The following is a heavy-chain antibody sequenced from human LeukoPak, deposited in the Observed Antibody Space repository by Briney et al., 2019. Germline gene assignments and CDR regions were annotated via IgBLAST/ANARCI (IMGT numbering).Heavy chain of an antibody. CDR3: ARDSATVTTPYLDY. CDR2: INLNNGGT. D-gene: IGHD4-17*01. J-gene: IGHJ4*02. V-gene: IGHV1-2*04. Sequence: ASVKVSCKASGYTFTGYYMNWVRQAPGQGLEWMGWINLNNGGTNYAQKFQGWVTMTRDTSISTAYMELSRLRSDDTAVYYCARDSATVTTPYLDYWGQGTLVTVSS. CDR1: GYTFTGYY.